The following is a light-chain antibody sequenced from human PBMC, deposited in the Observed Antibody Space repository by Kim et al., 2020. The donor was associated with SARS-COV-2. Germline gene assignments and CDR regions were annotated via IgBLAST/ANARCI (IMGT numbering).Light chain of an antibody. CDR1: QDIGNF. V-gene: IGKV1-33*01. CDR2: DTS. J-gene: IGKJ5*01. CDR3: QQYDRVPIT. Sequence: ASVGDGVTSTCQASQDIGNFLNCFQQKPGKAAKLLIYDTSKLEPGVSTRFRGSESGTLFTFIINGLQPEDIATYYCQQYDRVPITFGQGTRLEIK.